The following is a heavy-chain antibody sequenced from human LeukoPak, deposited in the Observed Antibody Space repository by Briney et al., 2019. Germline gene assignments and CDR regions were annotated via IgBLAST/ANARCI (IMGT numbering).Heavy chain of an antibody. Sequence: GGSLRLSCAASGFTVSSNYMSWVRQAPGKGLEWVSVIYSGGSTYYADSVKGRFTISRDNAKNSLYLQMNSLRAEDTAVYYCARGDVDTAGGFDYWGQGTLVTVSS. J-gene: IGHJ4*02. CDR1: GFTVSSNY. CDR3: ARGDVDTAGGFDY. CDR2: IYSGGST. D-gene: IGHD5-18*01. V-gene: IGHV3-53*01.